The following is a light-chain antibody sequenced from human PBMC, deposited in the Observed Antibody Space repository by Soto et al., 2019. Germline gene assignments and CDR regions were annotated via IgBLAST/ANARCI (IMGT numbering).Light chain of an antibody. CDR1: QSINRH. Sequence: DIVLTQSPATLSLSPGERATLSCRASQSINRHLAWYRQKPGQAPRLLIYDASNRATGIPARFSGSGSGTDFTLTISSLEPEDFGVYYCQQYGSSPTFGQGTRWIS. CDR2: DAS. J-gene: IGKJ1*01. CDR3: QQYGSSPT. V-gene: IGKV3-11*01.